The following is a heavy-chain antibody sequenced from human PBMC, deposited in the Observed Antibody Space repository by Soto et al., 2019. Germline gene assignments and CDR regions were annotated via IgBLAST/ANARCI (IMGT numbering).Heavy chain of an antibody. CDR3: VRGPGGDYSGGSCYPMENWFDP. Sequence: QVQLQQWGAGLLKPSETLSLTCAVYGGSFSGYYWSWIRQPPGKGLEWIGEINHSGSTNYNPSLKTRVTISVDTSKNQFSLKLSSVTAADTAVYYSVRGPGGDYSGGSCYPMENWFDPWGQGILVTGSS. J-gene: IGHJ5*02. D-gene: IGHD2-15*01. CDR1: GGSFSGYY. V-gene: IGHV4-34*01. CDR2: INHSGST.